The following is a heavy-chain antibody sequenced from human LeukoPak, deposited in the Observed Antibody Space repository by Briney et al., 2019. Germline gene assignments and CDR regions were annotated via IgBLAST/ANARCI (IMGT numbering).Heavy chain of an antibody. CDR3: QGDHAIRDFDWSPNYFDY. CDR2: INPNSGGT. V-gene: IGHV1-2*02. D-gene: IGHD3-9*01. CDR1: GYTFTGYY. J-gene: IGHJ4*02. Sequence: ASVKVSCKASGYTFTGYYMHWVRQAPGQGLEWMGWINPNSGGTNYAQKFQGRVTMTRDTSISTAYMELSRLRSDDTAVYYFQGDHAIRDFDWSPNYFDYWGQGTLVTVSS.